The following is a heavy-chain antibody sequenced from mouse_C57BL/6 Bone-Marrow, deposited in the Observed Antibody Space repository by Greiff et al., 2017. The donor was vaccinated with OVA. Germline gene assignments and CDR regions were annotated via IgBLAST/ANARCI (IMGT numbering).Heavy chain of an antibody. CDR2: INPYNGGT. V-gene: IGHV1-19*01. D-gene: IGHD2-2*01. CDR3: AMVTAA. J-gene: IGHJ3*01. Sequence: EVQLQQSGPVLVKPGASVKLSCKASGYTFTDYYMNWVKQSHGKSLEWIGVINPYNGGTCYTQKFKGKATLTVDKSSSTGYMELNSLTSEDSAVYYCAMVTAAWGQGTLVTVSA. CDR1: GYTFTDYY.